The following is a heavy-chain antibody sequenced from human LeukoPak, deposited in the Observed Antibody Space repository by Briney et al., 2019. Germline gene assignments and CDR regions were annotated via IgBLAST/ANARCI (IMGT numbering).Heavy chain of an antibody. CDR1: GGSISSNKW. CDR2: IYHTGST. V-gene: IGHV4-4*02. Sequence: SGTLSLTCAVSGGSISSNKWWSWVRQPPGKGLEWIGEIYHTGSTNYNPSLKSRVSISLDTSKSQFSLNLGSVTAADTAVYYCSRDYGSGNYDSNTYMDVWGKGTTVTVSS. J-gene: IGHJ6*03. CDR3: SRDYGSGNYDSNTYMDV. D-gene: IGHD3-10*01.